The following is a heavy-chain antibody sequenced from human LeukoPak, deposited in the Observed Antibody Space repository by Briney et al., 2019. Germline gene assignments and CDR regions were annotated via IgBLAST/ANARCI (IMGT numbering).Heavy chain of an antibody. CDR3: ARDLHFAFDI. CDR2: ISSSGSNI. V-gene: IGHV3-48*02. J-gene: IGHJ3*02. Sequence: GGSLRLSCAASIISFSAYAMHWVRQAPGKGLEWISYISSSGSNIHYADSVKGRFTISRDDAKNSLYLQMHSLRDEDTAVYYCARDLHFAFDIWGQGTMVSVSS. CDR1: IISFSAYA.